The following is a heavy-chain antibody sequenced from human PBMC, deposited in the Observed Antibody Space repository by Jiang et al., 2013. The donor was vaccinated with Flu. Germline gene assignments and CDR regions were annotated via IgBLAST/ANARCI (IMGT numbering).Heavy chain of an antibody. V-gene: IGHV1-8*01. J-gene: IGHJ6*03. D-gene: IGHD6-6*01. CDR2: MNANSGNT. CDR3: ARDMEGGSSAQPSFYYYMDV. CDR1: GYTFTSYD. Sequence: GAEVKKPGASVKVSCKASGYTFTSYDINWVRQATGQGLEWMGWMNANSGNTGYARKFQGRVTMTRNTSISTAYMELSSLRSEDTAVYYCARDMEGGSSAQPSFYYYMDVWGKGTTVTVSS.